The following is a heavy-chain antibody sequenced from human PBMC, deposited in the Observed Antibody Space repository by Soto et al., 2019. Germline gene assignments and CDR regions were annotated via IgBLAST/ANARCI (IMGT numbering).Heavy chain of an antibody. D-gene: IGHD2-2*01. J-gene: IGHJ4*02. V-gene: IGHV3-21*01. CDR3: ARDLPRYQLPTKTNDY. CDR1: GFTFSSYS. Sequence: EVQLVESGGGLVKPGGSLRLSCAASGFTFSSYSMNWVRQAPGKGLEWVSSISSSSSYIYYADSVKGRFTISRDNAKNSLYLQMNSLRAEDTAVYYCARDLPRYQLPTKTNDYWGQGTLVTVSS. CDR2: ISSSSSYI.